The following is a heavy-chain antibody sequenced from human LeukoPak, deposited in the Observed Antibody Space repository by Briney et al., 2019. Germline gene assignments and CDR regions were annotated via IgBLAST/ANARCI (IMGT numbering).Heavy chain of an antibody. CDR1: GFTFSSYG. D-gene: IGHD2-2*01. V-gene: IGHV3-30*02. CDR2: IRYDGSNK. J-gene: IGHJ4*02. CDR3: AKDRSGPIVVVPAAPDY. Sequence: PGGSLRLSCAASGFTFSSYGMHWVRQAPGKGLEWVAFIRYDGSNKYYADSVKGRFTISRDNSKNTLYLQMNSLRAEDTAVYYCAKDRSGPIVVVPAAPDYWGQGTLVTVSS.